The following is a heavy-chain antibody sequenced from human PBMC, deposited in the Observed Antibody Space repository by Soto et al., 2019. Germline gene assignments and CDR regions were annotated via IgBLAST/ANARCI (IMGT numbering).Heavy chain of an antibody. CDR1: GFTFSNAW. CDR2: IKSKTDGGTT. V-gene: IGHV3-15*07. Sequence: GGSLRLSCAASGFTFSNAWMNWVRQAPGKGLEWVGRIKSKTDGGTTDYAAPVKGRFTISRDDSKNTLYLQMNSLKTEDTAVYYCTTAFGVVTPAYYYGMDVWGQGTTVTSP. CDR3: TTAFGVVTPAYYYGMDV. J-gene: IGHJ6*02. D-gene: IGHD3-3*01.